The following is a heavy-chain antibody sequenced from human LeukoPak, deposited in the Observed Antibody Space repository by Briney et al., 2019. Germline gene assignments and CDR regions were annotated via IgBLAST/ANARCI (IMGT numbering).Heavy chain of an antibody. V-gene: IGHV4-34*01. D-gene: IGHD3-10*01. Sequence: SETLSLTCAVYGGSFSGYYWSWIRQPPGKGLEWIGEINHSGSTNYNPSLKSRVTISVDTSKNQFSLKLSSVTAADTVVYYCARGPRPTYYYGSGSYRGSYYFDYWGQGTLVTVSS. CDR2: INHSGST. J-gene: IGHJ4*02. CDR3: ARGPRPTYYYGSGSYRGSYYFDY. CDR1: GGSFSGYY.